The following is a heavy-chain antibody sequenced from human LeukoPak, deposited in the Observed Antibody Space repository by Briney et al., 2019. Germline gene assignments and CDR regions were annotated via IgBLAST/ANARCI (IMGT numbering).Heavy chain of an antibody. J-gene: IGHJ4*02. V-gene: IGHV3-7*01. Sequence: PGGSLRLSCAASGFIFSNYAMSWVRQAPGQGLEWVANISPDGDRENYVDSVKGRFSISRDNAKNSLFLQMHSLRAEDTAVYYCASKFPYCSGGSCALGGQGTLVTVSS. CDR1: GFIFSNYA. CDR3: ASKFPYCSGGSCAL. D-gene: IGHD2-15*01. CDR2: ISPDGDRE.